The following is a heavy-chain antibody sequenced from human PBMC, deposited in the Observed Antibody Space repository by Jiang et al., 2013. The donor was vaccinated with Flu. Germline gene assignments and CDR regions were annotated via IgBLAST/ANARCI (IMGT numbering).Heavy chain of an antibody. Sequence: SGAEVKKPGASVKVSCKASGYTFTSYGISWVRQAPGQGLEWMGWISAYNGNTNYAQKLQGRVTMTTDTSTSTAYMELRSLRSDDTAVYYCARDGAEAVYGDYVGDAFDIWGQGTMVTVSS. CDR2: ISAYNGNT. V-gene: IGHV1-18*01. D-gene: IGHD4-17*01. J-gene: IGHJ3*02. CDR3: ARDGAEAVYGDYVGDAFDI. CDR1: GYTFTSYG.